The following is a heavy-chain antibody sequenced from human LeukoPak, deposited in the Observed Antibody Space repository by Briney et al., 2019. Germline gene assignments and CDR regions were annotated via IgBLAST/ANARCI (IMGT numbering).Heavy chain of an antibody. CDR3: ARMSIAAAFDY. Sequence: PSETLSLTCTVSGGSFSSGSYYWSWIRQPPGKGLEWIGYIYYSGSTNYNPSLKSRVTISVDTSKNQFSLKLSSVTAADTAVYYCARMSIAAAFDYWGQGTLVTVSS. V-gene: IGHV4-61*01. J-gene: IGHJ4*02. D-gene: IGHD6-13*01. CDR2: IYYSGST. CDR1: GGSFSSGSYY.